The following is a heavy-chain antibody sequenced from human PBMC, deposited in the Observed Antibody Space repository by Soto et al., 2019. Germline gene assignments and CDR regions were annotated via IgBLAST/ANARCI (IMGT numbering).Heavy chain of an antibody. CDR1: GGSISSSSYY. CDR3: ARHPNILTGYPHMDV. Sequence: SETLSLTCTVSGGSISSSSYYWGWIRQPPGKGLEWIGSIYYSGSTYYNPSLKSRVTISVDTSKNQFSLKLSSVTAADTAVYYCARHPNILTGYPHMDVWGKGTTVTVSS. J-gene: IGHJ6*03. V-gene: IGHV4-39*01. D-gene: IGHD3-9*01. CDR2: IYYSGST.